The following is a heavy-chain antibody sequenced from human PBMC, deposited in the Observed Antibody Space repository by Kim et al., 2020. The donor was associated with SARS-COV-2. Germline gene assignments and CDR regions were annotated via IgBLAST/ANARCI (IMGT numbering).Heavy chain of an antibody. V-gene: IGHV4-31*03. CDR1: EDTVNSGGHY. D-gene: IGHD3-3*01. J-gene: IGHJ6*03. CDR2: IDYIGST. CDR3: ARVSDDFWSGRLSFYY. Sequence: SETLSLTCSVSEDTVNSGGHYWTWIRQHPGKGLEWIGYIDYIGSTYYNPSLRSRVTISADTSENQFSLKVRSVTAADTAVYYCARVSDDFWSGRLSFYY.